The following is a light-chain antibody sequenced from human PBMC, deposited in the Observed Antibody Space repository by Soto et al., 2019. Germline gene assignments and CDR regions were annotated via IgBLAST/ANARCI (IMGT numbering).Light chain of an antibody. CDR2: AAS. V-gene: IGKV1-9*01. Sequence: DIQLTKSPSFLSASVGDKVTITSRAIQDLRDYLAWYQQRPGKAPKLLIYAASTLQSGVPSRFSGSGSGTEFTLTISSLQPEDFATYSCQQLNSYPLTFGGGTKVEIK. J-gene: IGKJ4*01. CDR1: QDLRDY. CDR3: QQLNSYPLT.